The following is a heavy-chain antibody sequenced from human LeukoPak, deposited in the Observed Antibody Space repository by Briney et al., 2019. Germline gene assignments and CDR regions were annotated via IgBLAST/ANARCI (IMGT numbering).Heavy chain of an antibody. CDR1: GLPYSRCA. D-gene: IGHD3-22*01. V-gene: IGHV3-23*01. Sequence: GGSVRLPCAASGLPYSRCAMSWARQAPGKGLEWVSAISGSGGSTYYADSVKGRFTISRDNSKNTLYLQMNSLRAEDTAVYYCAKLSMGYDSSGYYYDFDYWGQGTLVTVSS. CDR2: ISGSGGST. CDR3: AKLSMGYDSSGYYYDFDY. J-gene: IGHJ4*02.